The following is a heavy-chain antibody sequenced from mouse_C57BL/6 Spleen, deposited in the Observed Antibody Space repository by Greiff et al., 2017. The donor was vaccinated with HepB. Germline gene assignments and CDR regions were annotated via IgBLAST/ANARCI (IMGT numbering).Heavy chain of an antibody. V-gene: IGHV1-22*01. Sequence: VQLQQSGPELVKPGASVKMSCKASGYTFTDYNMHWVKQSHGKSLEWIGYINPTHGGTSYNQKFKGKATLTVNKSSSTAYMERRSLTSEDSAVYYCARERDWDLFAYWGQGTLFTVAA. CDR1: GYTFTDYN. D-gene: IGHD4-1*01. J-gene: IGHJ3*01. CDR2: INPTHGGT. CDR3: ARERDWDLFAY.